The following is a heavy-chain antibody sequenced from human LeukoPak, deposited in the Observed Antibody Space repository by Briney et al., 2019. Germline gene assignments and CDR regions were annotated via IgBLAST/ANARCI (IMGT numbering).Heavy chain of an antibody. CDR2: ISSSSSYI. Sequence: GGSLRLSCAASGFTFSSYSMNWVRQTPGKGLEWVSSISSSSSYIYYADSVKGRFTISRDNAKNSLYLQMNSLRAEDTAVYYCARSYDFWSGYYPPNFDYWGQGTLVTVSS. CDR3: ARSYDFWSGYYPPNFDY. D-gene: IGHD3-3*01. V-gene: IGHV3-21*01. CDR1: GFTFSSYS. J-gene: IGHJ4*02.